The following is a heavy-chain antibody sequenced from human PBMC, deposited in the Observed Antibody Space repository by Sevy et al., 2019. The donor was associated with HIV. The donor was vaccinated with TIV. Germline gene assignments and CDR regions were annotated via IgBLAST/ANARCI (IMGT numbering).Heavy chain of an antibody. CDR3: AREAVALDY. CDR2: IYYTGST. D-gene: IGHD6-19*01. V-gene: IGHV4-39*02. Sequence: SETLSLTCTVSGDSISSNNFYWGWVRQPPVKGLEWIGSIYYTGSTYYNPSLKSRVTISVDTSKNQFSLKLTSVTAADTAVYYCAREAVALDYWGQGTLVTVSS. J-gene: IGHJ4*01. CDR1: GDSISSNNFY.